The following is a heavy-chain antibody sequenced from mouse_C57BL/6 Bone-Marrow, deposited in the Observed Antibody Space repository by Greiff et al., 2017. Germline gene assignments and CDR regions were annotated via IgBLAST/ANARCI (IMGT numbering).Heavy chain of an antibody. J-gene: IGHJ2*01. CDR1: GYTFTSYW. D-gene: IGHD2-10*01. CDR3: ARAYYDFDY. CDR2: IDPSDSYT. Sequence: VQLQQPGAELVLPGASVKLSCKASGYTFTSYWMHWVKQRPGQGLEWIGEIDPSDSYTNYNQKFKGKSTLTVDKSSSTAYMQLSSLTSEDSAVYYCARAYYDFDYWGQGTTLTVSS. V-gene: IGHV1-69*01.